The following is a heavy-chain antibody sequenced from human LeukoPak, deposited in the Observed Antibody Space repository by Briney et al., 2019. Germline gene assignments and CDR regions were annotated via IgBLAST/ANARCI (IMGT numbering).Heavy chain of an antibody. J-gene: IGHJ4*02. CDR2: ISYDGSNK. V-gene: IGHV3-30-3*01. CDR1: GFTFSSYA. D-gene: IGHD6-25*01. Sequence: GGSLRLSCAASGFTFSSYAMHWVRQAPGKGLEWVAVISYDGSNKYYADSVKGRFTISRDNSKNTLYLQMNSLRAEDTAVYYCARAAEGYFDYWGQGTLVTVSS. CDR3: ARAAEGYFDY.